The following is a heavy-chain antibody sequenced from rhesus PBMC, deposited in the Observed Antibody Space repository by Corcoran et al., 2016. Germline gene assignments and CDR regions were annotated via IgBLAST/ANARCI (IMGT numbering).Heavy chain of an antibody. CDR1: GVSISRTY. D-gene: IGHD6-37*01. Sequence: QVQLQESGPGLVKPLDTLSLTCAVSGVSISRTYWSLIRQPPGKGLDWIGDIYGSGSSTNYNPHRKSRVTLSVDTSKNQFSLKLSSVTAADTAVYYCARASGNYWGQGVLVTVSS. J-gene: IGHJ4*01. V-gene: IGHV4S11*01. CDR3: ARASGNY. CDR2: IYGSGSST.